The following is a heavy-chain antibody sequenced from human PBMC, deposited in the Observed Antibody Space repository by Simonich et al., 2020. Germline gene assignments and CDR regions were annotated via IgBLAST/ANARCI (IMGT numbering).Heavy chain of an antibody. J-gene: IGHJ4*02. CDR2: INPNSGGT. CDR3: ASSKRGYNWNDFDY. Sequence: QVQLVQSGAEVKKPGASVKVSCKASGYTFTGYYMHWVGQAPGQGLEWRGWINPNSGGTNYGQKFQGRVTMTRDTSISTAYMELSRLRSDDTAVYYCASSKRGYNWNDFDYWGQGTLVTVSS. CDR1: GYTFTGYY. V-gene: IGHV1-2*02. D-gene: IGHD1-1*01.